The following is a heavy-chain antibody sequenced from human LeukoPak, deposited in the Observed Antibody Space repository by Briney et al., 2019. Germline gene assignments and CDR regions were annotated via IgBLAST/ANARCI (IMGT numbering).Heavy chain of an antibody. CDR3: ARVYYDSSGYYYFWDI. V-gene: IGHV1-18*01. J-gene: IGHJ3*02. D-gene: IGHD3-22*01. CDR2: ISAYNGNT. Sequence: ASVKVSCKASGGTFSSYAISWVRQAPGQGLEWMGWISAYNGNTNYAQKLQGRVTMTTDTSTSTAYMELRSLRSDDTAVYYCARVYYDSSGYYYFWDIRGQGTMVTVSS. CDR1: GGTFSSYA.